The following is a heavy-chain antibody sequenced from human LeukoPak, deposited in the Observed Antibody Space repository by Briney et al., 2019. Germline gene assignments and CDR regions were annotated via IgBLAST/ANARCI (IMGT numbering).Heavy chain of an antibody. V-gene: IGHV3-23*01. CDR1: GFTFSSYT. CDR3: AKDLFYVKRDAADTDF. CDR2: ISAGGTST. J-gene: IGHJ4*02. Sequence: GGSLRLSCAASGFTFSSYTMYWVRQAPGKGLEWVSAISAGGTSTYYAVSVKGRFTISRDNSKNTLYLQMNSLRAEDTAVYYCAKDLFYVKRDAADTDFWGQGTLVTVSS. D-gene: IGHD6-13*01.